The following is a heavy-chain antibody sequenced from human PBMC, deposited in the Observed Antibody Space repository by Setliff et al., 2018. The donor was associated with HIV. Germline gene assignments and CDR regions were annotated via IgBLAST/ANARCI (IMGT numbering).Heavy chain of an antibody. V-gene: IGHV1-8*02. CDR2: MNPDSGNT. D-gene: IGHD2-21*01. Sequence: ASVKVSCKASGYTFINYDIYWVRQTTGQGLEWMGWMNPDSGNTGYAQKFQGRVTMTRNTSISTAYMDLSSLRSEDTAVYYCARYCGGDCYPSAYYMDVWGKGTTVTVSS. J-gene: IGHJ6*03. CDR3: ARYCGGDCYPSAYYMDV. CDR1: GYTFINYD.